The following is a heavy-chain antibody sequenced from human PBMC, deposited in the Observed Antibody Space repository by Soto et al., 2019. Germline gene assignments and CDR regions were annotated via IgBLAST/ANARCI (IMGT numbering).Heavy chain of an antibody. CDR3: ATSHYCSGGSCYPNYYYYGMDV. Sequence: QVPLVQSGAEVKKPGASVKVSCKVSGYTLTELSMHWVRQAPGKGLEWMGGFDPEDGETIYAQKFQGRVTMTEDTSTDTAYMELSSLRSEDTAVYYCATSHYCSGGSCYPNYYYYGMDVWGQGTTVTVSS. V-gene: IGHV1-24*01. D-gene: IGHD2-15*01. CDR2: FDPEDGET. CDR1: GYTLTELS. J-gene: IGHJ6*02.